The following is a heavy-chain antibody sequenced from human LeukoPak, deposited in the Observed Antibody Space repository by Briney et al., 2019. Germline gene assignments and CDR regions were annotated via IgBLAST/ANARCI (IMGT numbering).Heavy chain of an antibody. CDR3: ARHVGSGWSDY. Sequence: SETLSLTCAVSGGSISSSNWWSWVRQPPGKGLEWIGEIYHSGSTNYNPSLKSRVTISVDTSKNQFSLKLSSVTAADTAVYYCARHVGSGWSDYWGQGTLVTVSS. D-gene: IGHD6-19*01. CDR2: IYHSGST. V-gene: IGHV4-4*02. CDR1: GGSISSSNW. J-gene: IGHJ4*02.